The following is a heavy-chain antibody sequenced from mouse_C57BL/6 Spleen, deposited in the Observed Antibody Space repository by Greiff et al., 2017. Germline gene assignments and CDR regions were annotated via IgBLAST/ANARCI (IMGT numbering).Heavy chain of an antibody. CDR1: GFTFSDFY. V-gene: IGHV7-1*01. D-gene: IGHD2-1*01. CDR2: SSNKANDSTT. J-gene: IGHJ3*01. Sequence: EVQVVESGGGLVQSGRSLRLSCATSGFTFSDFYMAWVRQAPGKGLEWIAASSNKANDSTTEYSATVKGRFIVSRDTSQNILYLRMNALRAEDTGVYYWARELYSWGQGTLVTVSA. CDR3: ARELYS.